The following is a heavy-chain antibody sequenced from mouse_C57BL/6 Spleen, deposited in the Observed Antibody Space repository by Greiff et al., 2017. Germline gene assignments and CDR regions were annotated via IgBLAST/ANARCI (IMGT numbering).Heavy chain of an antibody. CDR3: ARGFDGYYEIDYAMDY. V-gene: IGHV1-53*01. CDR2: INPSNGGT. J-gene: IGHJ4*01. D-gene: IGHD2-3*01. CDR1: GYTFTSYW. Sequence: QVQLQQPGTELVKPGASVKLSCKASGYTFTSYWMHWVKQRPGQGLEWIGNINPSNGGTNYNEKFKSKATLTVDKSSSKAYMQLSSLTSEDSAVYYCARGFDGYYEIDYAMDYWGQGTSVTVSS.